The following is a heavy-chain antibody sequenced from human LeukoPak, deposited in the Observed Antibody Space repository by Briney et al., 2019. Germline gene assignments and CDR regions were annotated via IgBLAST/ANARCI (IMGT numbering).Heavy chain of an antibody. D-gene: IGHD6-19*01. V-gene: IGHV1-24*01. Sequence: ASVKVPCKVSGYTLTELSMHWVRQAPGKGLEWMGGFDPEDGETIYAQKFQGRVTMTEDTSTDTAYMELSSLRSEDTAVYYYATVRAFRQWLIPAFDYWGQGTLVTVSS. J-gene: IGHJ4*02. CDR3: ATVRAFRQWLIPAFDY. CDR1: GYTLTELS. CDR2: FDPEDGET.